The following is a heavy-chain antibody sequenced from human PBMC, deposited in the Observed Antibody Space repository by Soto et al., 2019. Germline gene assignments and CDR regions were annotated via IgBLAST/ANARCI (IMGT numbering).Heavy chain of an antibody. CDR3: ARYGSGECNRGSCYSPFDY. CDR2: IYFGGST. Sequence: PSETLSLTCTVSGGSFSPNYWAWIRQPPGKGLEWVGYIYFGGSTGYNPSLRSRVTISVDTSKNQFSLKLSSVTAADTAVYYCARYGSGECNRGSCYSPFDYWGQGTLVTVSS. D-gene: IGHD2-15*01. J-gene: IGHJ4*02. CDR1: GGSFSPNY. V-gene: IGHV4-4*09.